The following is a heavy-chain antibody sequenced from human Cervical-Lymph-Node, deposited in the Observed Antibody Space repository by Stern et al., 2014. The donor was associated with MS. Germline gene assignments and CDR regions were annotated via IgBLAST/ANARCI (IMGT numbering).Heavy chain of an antibody. D-gene: IGHD5-12*01. CDR3: ARSPATPSGYDRFDY. Sequence: VQLVQSGAEVKKPGESLKISCEASGYLFDDYWIGWVRQMSGRGLELVAIIFPRDSNTRYSPYVQGPVPISAAKYISTPYLQCGSLKPSNTAIYYCARSPATPSGYDRFDYWGQGALVTVSS. V-gene: IGHV5-51*03. CDR2: IFPRDSNT. CDR1: GYLFDDYW. J-gene: IGHJ4*02.